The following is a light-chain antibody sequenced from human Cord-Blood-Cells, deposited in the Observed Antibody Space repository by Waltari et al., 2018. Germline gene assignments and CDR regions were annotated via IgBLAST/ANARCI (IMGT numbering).Light chain of an antibody. Sequence: AIRITQSPSSLSASTRDRVTITCRASQGISSYLAWYQQKPGKAPKLLIYAASTLQSGVPSRFSGSGSGTDFTLTISCLQSEDFAVYYCQQYYSYPRTFGQGTKVEIK. CDR2: AAS. V-gene: IGKV1-8*01. CDR1: QGISSY. CDR3: QQYYSYPRT. J-gene: IGKJ1*01.